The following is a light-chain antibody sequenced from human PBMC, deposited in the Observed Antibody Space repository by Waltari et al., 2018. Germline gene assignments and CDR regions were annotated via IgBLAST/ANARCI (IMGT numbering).Light chain of an antibody. V-gene: IGLV3-19*01. CDR1: SLRSYY. CDR3: HSRDASGVAGS. Sequence: SSELTQDPAVSVAMGQTVRITCQGDSLRSYYASWYQQTPRQAPILVIYDKNNRPTGVQDRFSGSSSQNTGFLTITGAQAEEEASYYCHSRDASGVAGSFGGGTKLTVL. J-gene: IGLJ2*01. CDR2: DKN.